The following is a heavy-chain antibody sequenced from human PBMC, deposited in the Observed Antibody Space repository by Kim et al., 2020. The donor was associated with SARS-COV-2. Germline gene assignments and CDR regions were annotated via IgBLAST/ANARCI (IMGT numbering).Heavy chain of an antibody. CDR2: IYSGGST. Sequence: GGSLRLSCAASGFTVSSNYMNWVRQAPGKGLEWVSVIYSGGSTYYADSVKDRFTISRDNYKNTLYLQMNSLRAEDTAVYYCARSSPKISSGWVGAYYYYGLDVWGQGTTVTVSS. J-gene: IGHJ6*02. CDR1: GFTVSSNY. V-gene: IGHV3-66*01. CDR3: ARSSPKISSGWVGAYYYYGLDV. D-gene: IGHD6-19*01.